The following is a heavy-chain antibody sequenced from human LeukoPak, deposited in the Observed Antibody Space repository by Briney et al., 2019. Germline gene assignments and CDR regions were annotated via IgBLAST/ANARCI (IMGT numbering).Heavy chain of an antibody. CDR1: GYPFYTYG. V-gene: IGHV1-18*01. D-gene: IGHD3-10*01. Sequence: ASVKVSCKASGYPFYTYGISWVRQAPGQGLEWMGWISVYNGNTNYAQKLQGRLTLTTDTSTSSAYMELRSLRSDDTAFYYCARDYYASGSYSLDYWGQGTLVTVSS. CDR3: ARDYYASGSYSLDY. CDR2: ISVYNGNT. J-gene: IGHJ4*02.